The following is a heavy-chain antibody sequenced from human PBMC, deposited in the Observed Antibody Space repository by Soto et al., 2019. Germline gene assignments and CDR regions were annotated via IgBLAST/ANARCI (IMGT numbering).Heavy chain of an antibody. CDR2: INPSGGST. J-gene: IGHJ6*02. CDR1: GYTLTSYY. Sequence: VKVACKASGYTLTSYYVHWVRQAPGQGFEGMGIINPSGGSTSYAQKFRGRVTMTRDTSTSTVYMELSSLRSEDTAVYYCARGTRVLRFLEWSPGDYGMDVWGQGTMVTVSS. D-gene: IGHD3-3*01. V-gene: IGHV1-46*01. CDR3: ARGTRVLRFLEWSPGDYGMDV.